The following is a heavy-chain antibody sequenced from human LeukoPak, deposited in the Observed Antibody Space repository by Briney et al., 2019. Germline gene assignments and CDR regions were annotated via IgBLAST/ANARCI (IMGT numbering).Heavy chain of an antibody. CDR3: ARAHYDFWSGYYQGSWFDP. J-gene: IGHJ5*02. D-gene: IGHD3-3*01. CDR1: GGSISSYY. Sequence: SETLSLTCTVSGGSISSYYWSWIRQPAGKGLEWIGRIYTSGSTNYNPSLKSRVTMSVDTSKNQFSLKLSSVTAADTAVYYCARAHYDFWSGYYQGSWFDPWGQGTLVTVSS. V-gene: IGHV4-4*07. CDR2: IYTSGST.